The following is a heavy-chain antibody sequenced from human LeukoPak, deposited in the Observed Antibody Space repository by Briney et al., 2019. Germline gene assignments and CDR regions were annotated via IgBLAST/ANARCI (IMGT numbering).Heavy chain of an antibody. CDR3: ARSQYSGYDPDFDY. D-gene: IGHD5-12*01. Sequence: PGGSLRLSCAASGFTFDDYGMSWVRQAPGKGLEWVSGINWNGGSTGYADSVKGRFTISRDNAKNSLYLQMNSLRAEDTALYYCARSQYSGYDPDFDYWGQGTLVTVSS. J-gene: IGHJ4*02. CDR1: GFTFDDYG. CDR2: INWNGGST. V-gene: IGHV3-20*04.